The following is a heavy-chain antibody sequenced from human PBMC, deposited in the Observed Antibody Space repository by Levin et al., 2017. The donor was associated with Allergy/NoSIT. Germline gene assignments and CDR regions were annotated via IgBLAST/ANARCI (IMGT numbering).Heavy chain of an antibody. V-gene: IGHV3-30*18. J-gene: IGHJ4*02. D-gene: IGHD2-2*01. Sequence: GESLKISCAASGFTFSSYGMHWVRQAPGKGLEWVAVISYDGSNKYYADSVKGRFTISRDNSKNTLYLQMNSLRAEDTAVYYCAKDLQYGHAFDYWGQGTLVTVSS. CDR3: AKDLQYGHAFDY. CDR2: ISYDGSNK. CDR1: GFTFSSYG.